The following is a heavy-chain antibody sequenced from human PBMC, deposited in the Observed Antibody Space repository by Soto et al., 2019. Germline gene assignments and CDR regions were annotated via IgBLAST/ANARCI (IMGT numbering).Heavy chain of an antibody. CDR3: AKGAWCDD. V-gene: IGHV3-23*01. CDR2: FIDSGGST. Sequence: EVQLLESGGGLVQPGGSLRLSCAASGFPFSTYDMSWVLQAPGKGLEWVSSFIDSGGSTFYADSVKGRFIISKDNSKNTLYLQMNSLRAEDTAVYYCAKGAWCDDWGQGTLVTVSS. CDR1: GFPFSTYD. D-gene: IGHD6-19*01. J-gene: IGHJ4*02.